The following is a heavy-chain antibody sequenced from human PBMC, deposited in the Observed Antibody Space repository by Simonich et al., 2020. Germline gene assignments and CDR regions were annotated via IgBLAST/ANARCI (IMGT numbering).Heavy chain of an antibody. CDR2: ISWNSGSI. D-gene: IGHD6-13*01. CDR3: AKDVAAAGTEYFQH. V-gene: IGHV3-9*01. CDR1: GFPFDDYA. J-gene: IGHJ1*01. Sequence: EVQLVESGGGLVQPGRSLRLSCAASGFPFDDYAMHWVRQAPGKGLEWVSGISWNSGSIGYADSVKGRFTITRDNAKNSLYLQTNSLRAEDTALYYCAKDVAAAGTEYFQHWGQGTLVTVSS.